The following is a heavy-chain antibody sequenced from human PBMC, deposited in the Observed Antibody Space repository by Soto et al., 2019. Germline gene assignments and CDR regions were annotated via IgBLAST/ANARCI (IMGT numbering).Heavy chain of an antibody. V-gene: IGHV1-69*13. D-gene: IGHD5-12*01. J-gene: IGHJ6*02. CDR1: GGTFNNYP. CDR3: ARGRGYSGDDHYYYFDMDV. Sequence: GVSVKVSCKVSGGTFNNYPITWVRQAHGQGLEWMGGSIPIFGTANYAQKFQGRVTISVDESTSTAYMELSSLRSEDTAVYYCARGRGYSGDDHYYYFDMDVWGQGTTVTVSS. CDR2: SIPIFGTA.